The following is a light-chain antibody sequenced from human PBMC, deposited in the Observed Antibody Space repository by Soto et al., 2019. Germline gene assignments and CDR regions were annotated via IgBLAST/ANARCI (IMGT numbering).Light chain of an antibody. V-gene: IGKV1-5*03. CDR1: QTISSW. CDR3: QHYNSYSEA. J-gene: IGKJ1*01. CDR2: KAS. Sequence: DIQMTQSPSTLSASLGDRVTITCRASQTISSWLAWYQQKPGKAPKLLIYKASTLKSGVPSRFSGSGSGTEFTLTISSLQPDDFATYYCQHYNSYSEACGQGTKGDIK.